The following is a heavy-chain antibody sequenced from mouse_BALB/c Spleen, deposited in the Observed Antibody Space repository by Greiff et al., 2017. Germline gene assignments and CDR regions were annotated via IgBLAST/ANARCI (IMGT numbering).Heavy chain of an antibody. CDR1: GYSITSGYY. Sequence: VQLQQSGPGLVKPSQSLSLTCSVTGYSITSGYYWNWIRQFPGNKLEWMGYISYDGSNNYNPSLKNRISITRDTSKNQFFLKLNSVTTEDTATYYCARSRGTYDSYFDYWGQGTTLTVSS. V-gene: IGHV3-6*02. D-gene: IGHD2-3*01. CDR2: ISYDGSN. CDR3: ARSRGTYDSYFDY. J-gene: IGHJ2*01.